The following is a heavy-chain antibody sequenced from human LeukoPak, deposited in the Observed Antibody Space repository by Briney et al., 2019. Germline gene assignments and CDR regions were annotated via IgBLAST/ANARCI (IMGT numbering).Heavy chain of an antibody. Sequence: GGSLRLSCAASGFTFSNYAMHWVRQAPGKGLEWVAVISYDGNTKYYTDSVKGRFTISRDNSKNTLYLQMNSLRAEDTAVYYCSRYNWNDAAFDYWGQGTLVTVSS. CDR2: ISYDGNTK. D-gene: IGHD1-20*01. V-gene: IGHV3-30*04. CDR3: SRYNWNDAAFDY. CDR1: GFTFSNYA. J-gene: IGHJ4*02.